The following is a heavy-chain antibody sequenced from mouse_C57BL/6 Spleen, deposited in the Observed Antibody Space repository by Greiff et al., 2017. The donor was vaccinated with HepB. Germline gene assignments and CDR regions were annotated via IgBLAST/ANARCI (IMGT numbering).Heavy chain of an antibody. CDR2: IYPGDGDT. CDR3: ARRGIYYGNQGFAY. J-gene: IGHJ3*01. Sequence: LQESGAELVKPGASVKISCKASGYAFSSYWMNWVKQRPGKGLEWIGQIYPGDGDTNYNGKFKGKATLTADKSSSTAYMQLSSLTSEDSAVYFCARRGIYYGNQGFAYWGQGTLVTVSA. CDR1: GYAFSSYW. V-gene: IGHV1-80*01. D-gene: IGHD2-1*01.